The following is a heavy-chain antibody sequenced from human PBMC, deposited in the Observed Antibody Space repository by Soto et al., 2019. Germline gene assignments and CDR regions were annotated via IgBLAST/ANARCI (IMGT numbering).Heavy chain of an antibody. D-gene: IGHD1-7*01. CDR1: GYSFTDHW. CDR2: IGPSDSYT. Sequence: GESLKISCKGSGYSFTDHWIHWVRQMPGKGLEWMGRIGPSDSYTYYSRSFRGHVTISADNSSTTAHRQWSSLEDSDTTMYFCPRGTSRSVYYYAMDVLRQGTADTVPS. V-gene: IGHV5-10-1*01. J-gene: IGHJ6*02. CDR3: PRGTSRSVYYYAMDV.